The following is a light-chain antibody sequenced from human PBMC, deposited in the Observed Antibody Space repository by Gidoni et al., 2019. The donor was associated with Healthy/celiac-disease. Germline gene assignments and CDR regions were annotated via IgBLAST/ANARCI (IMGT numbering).Light chain of an antibody. Sequence: DIVMTQSPDSFAVSLGDRATINCKSSQSVLYSSNNKNYLAWYQQKPGQPPKLLIYWASTRESGVPDRFSGRGSGKDFTLTISSLQAEDVAVYYCQQYYSTPLTFGGGTKVEIK. V-gene: IGKV4-1*01. CDR1: QSVLYSSNNKNY. CDR2: WAS. J-gene: IGKJ4*01. CDR3: QQYYSTPLT.